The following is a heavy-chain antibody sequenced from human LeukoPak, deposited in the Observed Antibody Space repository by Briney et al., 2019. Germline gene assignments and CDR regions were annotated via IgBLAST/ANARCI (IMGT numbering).Heavy chain of an antibody. CDR2: IFHSGNT. J-gene: IGHJ4*02. V-gene: IGHV4-38-2*01. CDR3: ARARFDY. Sequence: KPSETLSLTCAVSGYSISSGYYWGWIRQPPGKGLEWIGSIFHSGNTYYNPSLKSRATISVDTSKNQFSLKLSSVTAADTAVYYCARARFDYWGQGTLVIVSS. CDR1: GYSISSGYY.